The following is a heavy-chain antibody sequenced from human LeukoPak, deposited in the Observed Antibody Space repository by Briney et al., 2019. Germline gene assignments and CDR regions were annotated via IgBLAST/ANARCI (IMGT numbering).Heavy chain of an antibody. D-gene: IGHD1-26*01. CDR1: GYTFTSYG. CDR2: ISAYNGNT. V-gene: IGHV1-18*01. CDR3: AKDAWIVGALDY. J-gene: IGHJ4*02. Sequence: ASVKVSCKASGYTFTSYGISWVRQAPGQGLKWMGWISAYNGNTNYAQKLQGRVTMTTDTSTSTAYMELRSLRSDDTAVYYCAKDAWIVGALDYWGQGTLVTVSS.